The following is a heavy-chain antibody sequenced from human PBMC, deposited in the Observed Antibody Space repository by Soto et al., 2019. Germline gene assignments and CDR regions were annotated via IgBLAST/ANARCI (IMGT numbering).Heavy chain of an antibody. V-gene: IGHV4-39*01. CDR3: ARPPPTRDDGWYFDL. CDR2: IYYSGST. CDR1: GGSISSSSYY. J-gene: IGHJ2*01. Sequence: QLQLQESGPGLVKPSETLSLTCTVSGGSISSSSYYWGWIRQPPGKGLEWIGSIYYSGSTYYNPSLKSRVTISVDTSKNQFSLKLSSVTAADTAVYYCARPPPTRDDGWYFDLWGRGTLVTVSS.